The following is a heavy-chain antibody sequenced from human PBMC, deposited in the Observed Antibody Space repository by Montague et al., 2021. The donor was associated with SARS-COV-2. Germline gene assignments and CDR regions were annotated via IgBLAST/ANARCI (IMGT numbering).Heavy chain of an antibody. J-gene: IGHJ2*01. CDR1: GGSISSYY. CDR3: ARSTFYSSGWCDNWYFDL. V-gene: IGHV4-4*07. D-gene: IGHD6-19*01. Sequence: SETLSLTCTVSGGSISSYYWSWIRQPAGKGLEWIGRFYTTGSTNYNPSLKSRVTMSVDTSKNQFSLKLSSVTAADTAVYYCARSTFYSSGWCDNWYFDLWGRGTLVTVSS. CDR2: FYTTGST.